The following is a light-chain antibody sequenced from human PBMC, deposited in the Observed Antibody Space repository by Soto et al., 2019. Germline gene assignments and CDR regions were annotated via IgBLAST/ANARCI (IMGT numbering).Light chain of an antibody. CDR3: QSYDSSVSKVV. Sequence: QSVLTQPPSVSRAPGQRVTISCTGSSSNIGAGYDVHWYQQLPGTAPKLLISGNNNRPSGVPDRFSGSKSGTSASLAITGLQAEDEADYYCQSYDSSVSKVVFGGGTKVTVL. CDR1: SSNIGAGYD. V-gene: IGLV1-40*01. J-gene: IGLJ2*01. CDR2: GNN.